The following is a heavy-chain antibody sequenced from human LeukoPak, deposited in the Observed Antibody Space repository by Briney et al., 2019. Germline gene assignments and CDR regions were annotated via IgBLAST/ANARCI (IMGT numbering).Heavy chain of an antibody. V-gene: IGHV3-21*01. CDR3: ATPARGGSALP. D-gene: IGHD6-19*01. Sequence: GGSLRLSCAASGFTFSSYSMSWVRQAPGKGLEWVSSISNSRNYIYYADSVKGRFTISRDNAKNSLYLQMNSLRAEDTAVYYCATPARGGSALPWGQGTLVTVSS. J-gene: IGHJ5*02. CDR2: ISNSRNYI. CDR1: GFTFSSYS.